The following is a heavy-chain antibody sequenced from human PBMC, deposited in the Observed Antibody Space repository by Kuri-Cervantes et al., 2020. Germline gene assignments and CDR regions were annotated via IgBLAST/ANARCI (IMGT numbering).Heavy chain of an antibody. D-gene: IGHD1/OR15-1a*01. V-gene: IGHV4-59*01. CDR3: ASEGTRTNQYFQH. J-gene: IGHJ1*01. Sequence: GSLRLSCTVSGGSLGSNYWSWIRQPPGKGLEWIGYVYYYGDTKYNPSLKSRVTISVDTSKNQFSLKLSSVTAADTAVYYCASEGTRTNQYFQHWGQGTLVTVSS. CDR1: GGSLGSNY. CDR2: VYYYGDT.